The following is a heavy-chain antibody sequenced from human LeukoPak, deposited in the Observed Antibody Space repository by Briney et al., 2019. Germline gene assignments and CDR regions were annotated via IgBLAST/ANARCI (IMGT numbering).Heavy chain of an antibody. V-gene: IGHV3-23*01. Sequence: PGGSLRLSCAASGFSFSSYGMNWVRQAPGEGLEWVSGISGSGDTTYYADSVKGRFTISRDNSKNTLYLQMNSLRAEDTAVYFCAKDQTPYYWGQGTLVTVSS. CDR1: GFSFSSYG. CDR3: AKDQTPYY. CDR2: ISGSGDTT. J-gene: IGHJ4*02.